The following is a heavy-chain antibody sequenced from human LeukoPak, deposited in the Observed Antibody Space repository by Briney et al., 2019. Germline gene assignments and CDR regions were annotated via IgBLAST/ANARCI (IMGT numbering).Heavy chain of an antibody. V-gene: IGHV3-48*02. J-gene: IGHJ3*02. CDR3: ARGTWDGDRTFDI. CDR1: GFTFSSYS. Sequence: GGSLRLSCAASGFTFSSYSMNWVRQAPGKGLEWISDISGGSSIIYYTPSVKGRFTISRDNGKSSLYLQMNSLRDDDTAVYFCARGTWDGDRTFDIWGQGAMVTVS. CDR2: ISGGSSII. D-gene: IGHD5-24*01.